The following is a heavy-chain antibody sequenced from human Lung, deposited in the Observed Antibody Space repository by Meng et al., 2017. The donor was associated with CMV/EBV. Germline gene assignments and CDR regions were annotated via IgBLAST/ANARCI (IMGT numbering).Heavy chain of an antibody. V-gene: IGHV3-21*01. CDR1: GFTFSSYD. Sequence: GGSLRLXXAASGFTFSSYDMSWVRQAPGKGLEWVSSISTGGRDLYYADSVKGRFTISRDNAKNSLYLKMNSLRAEDTAVYFCARVWGKGSGYDFDLWGQGTPVTVSS. D-gene: IGHD5-12*01. CDR2: ISTGGRDL. CDR3: ARVWGKGSGYDFDL. J-gene: IGHJ4*01.